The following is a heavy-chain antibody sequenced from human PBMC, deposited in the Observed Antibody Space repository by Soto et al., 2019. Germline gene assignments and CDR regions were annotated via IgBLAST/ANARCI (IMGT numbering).Heavy chain of an antibody. CDR2: VYYGGST. CDR1: GDSIRSYY. D-gene: IGHD3-3*01. J-gene: IGHJ4*02. CDR3: AGEGALXTFGVV. V-gene: IGHV4-59*01. Sequence: LETLSLTCTVSGDSIRSYYWTWIRQPPGRGLEWIGHVYYGGSTNYNPSLQSRVTISLDTSKNQFSLRLTSMTAADAAVYYCAGEGALXTFGVVWGQGTRVTVSS.